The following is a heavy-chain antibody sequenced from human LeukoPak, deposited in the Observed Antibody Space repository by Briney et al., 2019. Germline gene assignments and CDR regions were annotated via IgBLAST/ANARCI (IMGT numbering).Heavy chain of an antibody. J-gene: IGHJ4*02. Sequence: GASVKVSCKASGYTFTGYYMHWVRQTPGQGLEWMGWINPNSGGTNYAQKFQGRVTMTRDTSISTAYMELSRLRSDDTAVYYCARAEKGWLPQNFDYWGQGTLVTVSS. CDR2: INPNSGGT. D-gene: IGHD3-22*01. V-gene: IGHV1-2*02. CDR3: ARAEKGWLPQNFDY. CDR1: GYTFTGYY.